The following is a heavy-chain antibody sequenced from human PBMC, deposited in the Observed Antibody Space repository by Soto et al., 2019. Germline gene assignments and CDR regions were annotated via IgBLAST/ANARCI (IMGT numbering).Heavy chain of an antibody. CDR1: GDSVSSNSAG. CDR2: TYYRSKWYN. Sequence: SQTLSLTCDISGDSVSSNSAGWNWIRQSPSRGLEWLGRTYYRSKWYNDYAPSVKSRLTINADTSKNQFSLQLNSVSPEDTAIYYCARDVTDWYFDYWGQGALVTVSS. D-gene: IGHD3-9*01. J-gene: IGHJ4*02. V-gene: IGHV6-1*01. CDR3: ARDVTDWYFDY.